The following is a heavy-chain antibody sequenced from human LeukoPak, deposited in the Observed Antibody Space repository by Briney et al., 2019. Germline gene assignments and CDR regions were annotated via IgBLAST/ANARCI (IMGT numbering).Heavy chain of an antibody. D-gene: IGHD4-17*01. Sequence: PGGSLILSCAASGFTFSSYWMHWVRQAPGKGLVWVSRISSDGSRTSYADSVKGRLTISRDNAKNTLYLQMNSLRVEDTAVYYCARGGAPYGDYGDDWGQGTPVTVSS. J-gene: IGHJ4*02. CDR1: GFTFSSYW. CDR2: ISSDGSRT. CDR3: ARGGAPYGDYGDD. V-gene: IGHV3-74*01.